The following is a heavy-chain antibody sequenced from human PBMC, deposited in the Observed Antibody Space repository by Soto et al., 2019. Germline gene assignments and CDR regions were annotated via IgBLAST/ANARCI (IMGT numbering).Heavy chain of an antibody. CDR2: TYYSGSI. Sequence: SDTLSLTCTVAGCFISIYYWTWIRQPPGKGLEWIGHTYYSGSITYNPSLESRVTISVDMSTNQLSLKVTSVTAADTAVYFCAEMKPERSFGPWGTGTLFTV. CDR3: AEMKPERSFGP. D-gene: IGHD3-16*01. J-gene: IGHJ5*02. V-gene: IGHV4-59*12. CDR1: GCFISIYY.